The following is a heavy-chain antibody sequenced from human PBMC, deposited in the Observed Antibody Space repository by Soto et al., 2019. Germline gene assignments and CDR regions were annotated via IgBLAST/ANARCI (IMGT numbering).Heavy chain of an antibody. Sequence: QVQLQQWGAGLLKPSETLSLTCAVYGGSFSGYYWSWIRQPPRKGLAWIGEINHSGSTNYNPSLKSRVTITVDTTKRQYARKLSSVTAADTAVYYCAGTINYSCSWYGWFDPWGQGTLVTVSS. V-gene: IGHV4-34*01. CDR2: INHSGST. CDR3: AGTINYSCSWYGWFDP. CDR1: GGSFSGYY. D-gene: IGHD6-13*01. J-gene: IGHJ5*02.